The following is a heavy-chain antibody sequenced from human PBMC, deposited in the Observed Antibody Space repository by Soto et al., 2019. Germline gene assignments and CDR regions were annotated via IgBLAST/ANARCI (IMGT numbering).Heavy chain of an antibody. CDR2: IIPIFGTA. CDR1: GGTFSSYA. Sequence: QVQLVQSGAEVKKPGSSVKVSCKASGGTFSSYAISWVRQAPGQGLEWMGGIIPIFGTAHYAQTFQGRVTITADESTSTAYMELSSLRSEDTAVYYCARVGIAAAGTLIYYYYYGMDVWGQGTTVTVSS. D-gene: IGHD6-13*01. V-gene: IGHV1-69*01. CDR3: ARVGIAAAGTLIYYYYYGMDV. J-gene: IGHJ6*02.